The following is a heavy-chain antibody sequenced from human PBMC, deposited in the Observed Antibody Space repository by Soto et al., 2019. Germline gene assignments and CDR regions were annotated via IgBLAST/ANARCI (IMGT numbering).Heavy chain of an antibody. J-gene: IGHJ5*02. V-gene: IGHV4-59*01. CDR1: GGSISSYY. CDR3: ASSVAGYNWFDP. D-gene: IGHD6-19*01. CDR2: IYYSGST. Sequence: SETLSLTCTVSGGSISSYYWSWIRQPPGKGLEWIGYIYYSGSTNYNPSLKSRVTISVDTSKNQFSLKLSSVTAADTAVYYCASSVAGYNWFDPWGQGTLVTVSS.